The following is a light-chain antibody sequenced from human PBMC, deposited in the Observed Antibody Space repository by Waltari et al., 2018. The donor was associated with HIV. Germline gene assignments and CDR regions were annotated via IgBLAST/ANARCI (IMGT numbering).Light chain of an antibody. CDR2: DVS. J-gene: IGLJ2*01. Sequence: QSALTQPASVSASPGQSITISCTGTSSDVGGYNYVSWYQHHPGKAPKLMIFDVSKRPSGVSKRFSGSKSGNTASLTISGLQAEDEADYYCSSYTSSSTVVFGGGTKLTVL. CDR1: SSDVGGYNY. CDR3: SSYTSSSTVV. V-gene: IGLV2-14*03.